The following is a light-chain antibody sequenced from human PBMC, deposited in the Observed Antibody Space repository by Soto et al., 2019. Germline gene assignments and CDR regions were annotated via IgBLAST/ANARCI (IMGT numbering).Light chain of an antibody. V-gene: IGKV1-27*01. CDR2: AAS. J-gene: IGKJ5*01. Sequence: DIQMTQSPSSLSASVGDRVTITCRASQGIGNSLAWFQQKPGKAPNLLIYAASTSQSGVPSRFRGSGSGTDFTLTITSLQPEDVATYYCQKYNSAPLTFGQGTRLEIK. CDR3: QKYNSAPLT. CDR1: QGIGNS.